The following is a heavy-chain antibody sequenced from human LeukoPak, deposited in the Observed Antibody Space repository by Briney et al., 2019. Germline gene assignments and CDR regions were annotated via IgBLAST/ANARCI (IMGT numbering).Heavy chain of an antibody. CDR3: ARDRGGSYYGDF. CDR1: GFTFSSYW. V-gene: IGHV3-7*01. J-gene: IGHJ4*02. D-gene: IGHD1-26*01. Sequence: PGGSLRLSCAASGFTFSSYWLSWVRQAPGKGLEWVANIKQDGSEKYYVDSVKGRFTISRDNAKNSLYLQMNTLRAEDTAVYYCARDRGGSYYGDFWGQGTLVTVSS. CDR2: IKQDGSEK.